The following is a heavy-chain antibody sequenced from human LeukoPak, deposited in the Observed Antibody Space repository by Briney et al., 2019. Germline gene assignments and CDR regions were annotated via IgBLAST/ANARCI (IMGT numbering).Heavy chain of an antibody. D-gene: IGHD4-17*01. CDR1: GFTFSSYA. Sequence: GRSLRLSCAASGFTFSSYAMHWVRQAPGKGLEWVAVISYDGSNKYYADSVMGRFTISRDNSKNTLYLQMNSLRVEDTAVYYCASENGDPYYFDYWGQGTLVTVSS. J-gene: IGHJ4*02. V-gene: IGHV3-30-3*01. CDR2: ISYDGSNK. CDR3: ASENGDPYYFDY.